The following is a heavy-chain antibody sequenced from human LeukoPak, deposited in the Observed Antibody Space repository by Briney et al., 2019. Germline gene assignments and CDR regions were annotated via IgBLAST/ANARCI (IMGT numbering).Heavy chain of an antibody. D-gene: IGHD3-16*01. CDR3: ARGDYDYVWGSYHGAFDI. CDR2: VRYDGSKK. CDR1: GFTFSTYG. J-gene: IGHJ3*02. V-gene: IGHV3-30*02. Sequence: GGSLRLSCAASGFTFSTYGMHWVRQAPGKGLEWVAFVRYDGSKKYYTNSVKGRFTISRDNSKNTLYLQMNSLRAEDTAVYYCARGDYDYVWGSYHGAFDIWGQGTMVTVSS.